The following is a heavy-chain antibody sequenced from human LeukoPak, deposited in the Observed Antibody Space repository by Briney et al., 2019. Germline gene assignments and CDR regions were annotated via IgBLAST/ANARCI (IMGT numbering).Heavy chain of an antibody. D-gene: IGHD1-1*01. CDR1: GGSISSSSYY. CDR3: ARDTPELTTYYYYYMDV. J-gene: IGHJ6*03. V-gene: IGHV4-39*07. CDR2: IYYSGST. Sequence: SETLSLTCTVSGGSISSSSYYWGWIRQPPGKGLEWIGSIYYSGSTYYNPSLKSRVTISVDTSKNQFSLKLQSVTAADTAVYYCARDTPELTTYYYYYMDVWGKGTTVTISS.